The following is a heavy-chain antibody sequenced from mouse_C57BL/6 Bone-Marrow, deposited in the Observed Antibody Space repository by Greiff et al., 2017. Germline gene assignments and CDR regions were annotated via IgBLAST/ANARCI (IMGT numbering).Heavy chain of an antibody. CDR2: IDPETGGS. CDR3: TRYHYSNWGFAY. Sequence: QVQLQQSGAELVRPGASVTLSCKASGYTFTDYEMHWVKQTPVHGLEWIGAIDPETGGSAYNQKFKGKAILTADKSSSTAYMELRSLTSEDSAVYYCTRYHYSNWGFAYWGQGTLVTVSA. J-gene: IGHJ3*01. CDR1: GYTFTDYE. V-gene: IGHV1-15*01. D-gene: IGHD2-5*01.